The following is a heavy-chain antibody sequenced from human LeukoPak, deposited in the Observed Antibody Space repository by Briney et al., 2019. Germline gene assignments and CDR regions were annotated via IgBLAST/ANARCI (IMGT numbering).Heavy chain of an antibody. Sequence: GGSLRLSCAASGSTFSSYAMSWVRQAPGKGLEWVSAISGSGGSTYYADSVKGRFTISRDNSKNTLYLQMNSLRAEDTAVYYCAKGRWLQNSGFDYWGQGTLVTVSS. CDR3: AKGRWLQNSGFDY. CDR1: GSTFSSYA. J-gene: IGHJ4*02. D-gene: IGHD5-24*01. CDR2: ISGSGGST. V-gene: IGHV3-23*01.